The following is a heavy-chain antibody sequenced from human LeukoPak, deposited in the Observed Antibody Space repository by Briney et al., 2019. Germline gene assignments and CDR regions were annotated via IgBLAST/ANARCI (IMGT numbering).Heavy chain of an antibody. CDR1: GFTFSSYW. CDR3: AKVEAYCSSTSCYFDY. V-gene: IGHV3-30*02. D-gene: IGHD2-2*01. J-gene: IGHJ4*02. Sequence: GGSLRLSCAASGFTFSSYWMSWVRQAPGKGLEWVAFIRYDGSNKYYADSVKGRFTISRDNSKNTLYLQMNSLRAEDTAVYYCAKVEAYCSSTSCYFDYWGQGTLVTVSS. CDR2: IRYDGSNK.